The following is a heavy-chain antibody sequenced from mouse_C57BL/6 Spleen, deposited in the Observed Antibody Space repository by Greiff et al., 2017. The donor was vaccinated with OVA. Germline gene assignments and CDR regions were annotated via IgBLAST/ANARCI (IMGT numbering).Heavy chain of an antibody. CDR3: ARGGDYGGFDY. CDR2: INPNNGGT. D-gene: IGHD2-4*01. CDR1: GYTFTDYY. J-gene: IGHJ2*01. V-gene: IGHV1-26*01. Sequence: VQLQQSGPELVKPGASVKISCKASGYTFTDYYMNWVKQSHGKSLEWIGDINPNNGGTSYNQKFKGKATLTVDKSSSTAYMELRSLTSEDSAVDYCARGGDYGGFDYWGQGTTLTVSS.